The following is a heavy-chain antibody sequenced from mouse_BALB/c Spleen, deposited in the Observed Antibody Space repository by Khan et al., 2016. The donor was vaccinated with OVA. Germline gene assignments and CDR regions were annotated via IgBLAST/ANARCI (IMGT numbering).Heavy chain of an antibody. CDR3: ARGRAY. V-gene: IGHV3-2*02. J-gene: IGHJ3*01. CDR2: INYSGRT. Sequence: EVQLQESGPGLVKPSQSLSLTCTVTDYSITSDYTWNWIRQFPGNKLEWMGYINYSGRTSYSPSLKSRLSITRDTSKNQIFLQLNSVTTDDTATYFCARGRAYLGQGTLVTVSA. D-gene: IGHD3-3*01. CDR1: DYSITSDYT.